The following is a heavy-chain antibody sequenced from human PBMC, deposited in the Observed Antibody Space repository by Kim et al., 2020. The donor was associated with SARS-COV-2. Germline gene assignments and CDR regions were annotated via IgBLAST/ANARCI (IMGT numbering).Heavy chain of an antibody. CDR3: ARGYYDSSGSDAFDI. Sequence: SETLSLTCTVSGGSISSYYWSWIRQPPGKGLEWIAYIYYSGSTNYNPSLKSRVTISVDTSKNQFSLKLSSVTAADTAVYYCARGYYDSSGSDAFDIWGQGTMVTVSS. CDR1: GGSISSYY. V-gene: IGHV4-59*01. D-gene: IGHD3-22*01. J-gene: IGHJ3*02. CDR2: IYYSGST.